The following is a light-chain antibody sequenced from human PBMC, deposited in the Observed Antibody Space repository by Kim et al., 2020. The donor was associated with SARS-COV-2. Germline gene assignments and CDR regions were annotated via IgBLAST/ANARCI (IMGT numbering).Light chain of an antibody. CDR2: KAS. Sequence: DIQMTQSPSTLSASVGDRVTITCRASQSISSWLAWYQQKPGKAPKLLIYKASSLESGVPSRFSGSGSGTEFTLTISSLQPDDFATYYCQQWRTFGQGTKVDIK. CDR1: QSISSW. CDR3: QQWRT. V-gene: IGKV1-5*03. J-gene: IGKJ1*01.